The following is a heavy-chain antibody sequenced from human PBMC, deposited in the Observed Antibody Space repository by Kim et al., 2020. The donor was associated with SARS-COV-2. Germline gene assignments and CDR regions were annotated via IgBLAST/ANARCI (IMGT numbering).Heavy chain of an antibody. V-gene: IGHV4-34*01. CDR1: GGSFSGYY. D-gene: IGHD3-3*01. CDR3: ARNRGSLQGITIFKGPLGY. CDR2: INHSGST. Sequence: SETLSLTCAVYGGSFSGYYWSWIRQPPGKGLEWIGEINHSGSTNYNPSLKSRVTISVDTSKNQFSLKLSSVTAADTAVYYCARNRGSLQGITIFKGPLGYWGQGTLVTVSS. J-gene: IGHJ4*02.